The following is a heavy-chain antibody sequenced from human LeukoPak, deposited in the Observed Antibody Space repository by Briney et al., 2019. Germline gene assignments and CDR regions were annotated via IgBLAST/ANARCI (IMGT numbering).Heavy chain of an antibody. CDR1: GGSITSGGYS. J-gene: IGHJ5*02. CDR3: ARVVAAAGNNWFDP. CDR2: MHDSGSI. V-gene: IGHV4-30-4*07. Sequence: SETLSLTCAVSGGSITSGGYSWSWIRQTPGKGLEWIAYMHDSGSIYYNPSLKSRIIISLDTSKNQVSLKLRSVTAADTAVYYCARVVAAAGNNWFDPWGQRTLVTVSS. D-gene: IGHD6-13*01.